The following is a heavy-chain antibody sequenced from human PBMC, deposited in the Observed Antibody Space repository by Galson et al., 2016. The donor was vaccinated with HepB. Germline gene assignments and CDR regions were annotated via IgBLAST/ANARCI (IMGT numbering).Heavy chain of an antibody. D-gene: IGHD3-3*01. J-gene: IGHJ5*02. CDR2: IYWDNGK. V-gene: IGHV2-5*02. CDR3: AHSRPDVLRFNWFDR. CDR1: GFSLSTPGVG. Sequence: PALVKPTQTLTLTCTFSGFSLSTPGVGVGWVRQPPGKALEWLASIYWDNGKRYNPSLRSRITLNKDTSKNEVVLTLANMDPADTATYFCAHSRPDVLRFNWFDRWGQGTLVTVSS.